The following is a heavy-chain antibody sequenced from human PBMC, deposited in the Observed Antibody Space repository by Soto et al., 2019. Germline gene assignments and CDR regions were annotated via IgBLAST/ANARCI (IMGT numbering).Heavy chain of an antibody. Sequence: GGSLRLSCAASGFTFSSYAMSWVRQAPGKGLEWVSAISSSGGSTYYADSVKGRFTISRDNSKTTLYLQMNSFRAEDTAVYYCAKGVRWLPYMDVWGKGTTVTVS. CDR1: GFTFSSYA. D-gene: IGHD5-12*01. J-gene: IGHJ6*03. CDR2: ISSSGGST. V-gene: IGHV3-23*01. CDR3: AKGVRWLPYMDV.